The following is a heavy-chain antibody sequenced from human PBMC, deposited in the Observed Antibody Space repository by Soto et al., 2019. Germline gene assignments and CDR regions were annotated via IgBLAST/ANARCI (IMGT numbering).Heavy chain of an antibody. CDR2: INHSGST. CDR1: GGSFSGYY. D-gene: IGHD6-19*01. V-gene: IGHV4-34*01. Sequence: PSETLSLTCAVYGGSFSGYYWSWIRQPPGKGLEWIGEINHSGSTNYNPSLKSRVTISVDTSKNQFSLKLSSVTAADTAVYYCARDPAGIAVAPCAFDIWGQGTMVTVSS. CDR3: ARDPAGIAVAPCAFDI. J-gene: IGHJ3*02.